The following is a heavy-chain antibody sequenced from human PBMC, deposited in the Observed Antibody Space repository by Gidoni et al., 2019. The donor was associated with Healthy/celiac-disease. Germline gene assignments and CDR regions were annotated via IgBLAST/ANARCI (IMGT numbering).Heavy chain of an antibody. V-gene: IGHV3-23*01. Sequence: EVPLLESGGGLVQPGGSLRLSCAASGFTFSSYAMSWVRQAPGKGLEWVAAIRGSGGSTYYADAVKGRFTISRDNSKNTLYLQMNSLRAEDTAGYYCAKGTGEGGFDYWGQGTLVTVSS. CDR3: AKGTGEGGFDY. D-gene: IGHD1-1*01. CDR2: IRGSGGST. J-gene: IGHJ4*02. CDR1: GFTFSSYA.